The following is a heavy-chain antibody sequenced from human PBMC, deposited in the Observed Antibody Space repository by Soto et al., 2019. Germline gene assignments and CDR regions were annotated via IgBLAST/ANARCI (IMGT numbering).Heavy chain of an antibody. CDR3: ARVFGNILTYNWFDP. D-gene: IGHD3-9*01. V-gene: IGHV4-31*03. Sequence: SETLSLTCTVSGGSISSGGYYWSWIRRHPGKGLEWIGYIYYSGSTYYNPSLKSRVTISVDTSKNQFSLKLSSVTAADAAVYYCARVFGNILTYNWFDPWGQGTLVTVSS. CDR2: IYYSGST. CDR1: GGSISSGGYY. J-gene: IGHJ5*02.